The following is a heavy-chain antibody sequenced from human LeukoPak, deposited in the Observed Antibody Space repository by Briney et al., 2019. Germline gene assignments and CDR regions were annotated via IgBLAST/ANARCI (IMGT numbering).Heavy chain of an antibody. J-gene: IGHJ4*02. CDR2: ISGGGGDT. CDR1: GFSFSSHV. Sequence: GGSRRLSCAASGFSFSSHVMHWVRQAPGKGLEWVSGISGGGGDTYYADSVKGRFTISRDNSKNTLNLRMDSLRAEDTALYYCAKDQNYESSGYYGGFDYWGQGTLVTVSS. D-gene: IGHD3-22*01. CDR3: AKDQNYESSGYYGGFDY. V-gene: IGHV3-23*01.